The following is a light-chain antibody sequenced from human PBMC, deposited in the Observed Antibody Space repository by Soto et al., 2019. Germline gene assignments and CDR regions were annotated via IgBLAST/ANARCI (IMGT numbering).Light chain of an antibody. CDR2: DAS. V-gene: IGKV1-5*01. CDR3: QQLNSYPLT. Sequence: DFQMTQSPSTLSASVGDRATITCRASQSISDWLAWYQQKPGKAPKLLIYDASTLESGVPSRFSGSGSGTEFTLTISSLQPEDFATYYCQQLNSYPLTFGPGTKVDIK. J-gene: IGKJ3*01. CDR1: QSISDW.